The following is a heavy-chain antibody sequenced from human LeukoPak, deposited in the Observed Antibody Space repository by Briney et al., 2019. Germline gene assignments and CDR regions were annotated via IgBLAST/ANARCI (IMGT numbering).Heavy chain of an antibody. V-gene: IGHV4-59*01. J-gene: IGHJ6*02. CDR2: FDYMGST. CDR3: ARTSFDCLRGYYYGMDV. Sequence: SETLSLTCTVSDGSITSNYWSWIPRPPGKGLEGSGYFDYMGSTNYNPPLKSRVTISVGTSKTQSPLKLSSVTAADTAVYYCARTSFDCLRGYYYGMDVWGQGTTVTVSS. D-gene: IGHD2-21*02. CDR1: DGSITSNY.